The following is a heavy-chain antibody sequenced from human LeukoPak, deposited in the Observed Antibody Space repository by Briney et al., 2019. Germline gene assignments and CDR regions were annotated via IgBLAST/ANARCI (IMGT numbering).Heavy chain of an antibody. J-gene: IGHJ4*02. Sequence: GGSLRLSCEASGFTFSIFPMHWVRQAPGKGLEWVALISSGSEKYYADSVKGRFTISRDNSKNMLYLQMNSLRADDTAVYYCARDLELSAVYYFDSWGQGTLVIVSS. CDR2: ISSGSEK. V-gene: IGHV3-30*04. D-gene: IGHD3-3*01. CDR1: GFTFSIFP. CDR3: ARDLELSAVYYFDS.